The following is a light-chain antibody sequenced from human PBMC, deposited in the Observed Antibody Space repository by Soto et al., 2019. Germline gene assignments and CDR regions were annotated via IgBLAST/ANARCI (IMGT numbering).Light chain of an antibody. CDR2: GAS. V-gene: IGKV3-20*01. CDR3: QQYGSSPRRT. J-gene: IGKJ1*01. Sequence: EIVMTQSPATLSVSPGERATLSCRASQGIGDTLAWYQQKPGQAPRLLIYGASSRATGIPDRFSGSGSGTDFTLTISRLEPEDFAVYYCQQYGSSPRRTFGQGTKVDIK. CDR1: QGIGDT.